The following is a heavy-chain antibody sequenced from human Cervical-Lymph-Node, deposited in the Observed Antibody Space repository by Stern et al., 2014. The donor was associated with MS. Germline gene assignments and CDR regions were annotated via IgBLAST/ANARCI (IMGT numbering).Heavy chain of an antibody. CDR1: GYTFTLYA. D-gene: IGHD3-22*01. Sequence: QVQLVQSGSEFKSPGASVKVSCKASGYTFTLYAMNWVRQAPGQGLEWMGRIKANTWNATYAQGFSGRFVFSLDTSVSTAYLHIHSLKAEDTAVYFCARFLPGGYRINWFDPWGQGTLVTVSS. V-gene: IGHV7-4-1*01. CDR3: ARFLPGGYRINWFDP. J-gene: IGHJ5*02. CDR2: IKANTWNA.